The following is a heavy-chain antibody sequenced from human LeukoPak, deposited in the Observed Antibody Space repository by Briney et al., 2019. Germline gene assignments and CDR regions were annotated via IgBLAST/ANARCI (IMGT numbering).Heavy chain of an antibody. D-gene: IGHD2-2*01. CDR1: GFTFDDYA. CDR3: AKGGYCSSTSCYLDY. Sequence: PGRSLRLSCAASGFTFDDYAMHWVRQAPGKGLEWVSGISWNSGSIGYADSVKGRFTISRDNAKNSLYLQMNSLRAEDTAFYYCAKGGYCSSTSCYLDYWGQGTLVTVSS. V-gene: IGHV3-9*01. CDR2: ISWNSGSI. J-gene: IGHJ4*02.